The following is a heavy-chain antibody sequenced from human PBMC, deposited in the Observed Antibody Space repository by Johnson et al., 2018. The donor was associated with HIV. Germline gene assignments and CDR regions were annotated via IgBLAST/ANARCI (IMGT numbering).Heavy chain of an antibody. J-gene: IGHJ3*02. Sequence: VQLVESGGGLVQPGGSLRLSCVFSGFIVSSSYLTWVRQAPGKGLEWVSLIYGSGTTDYADSVQGRFTISRDNSKNTLYLQMNRRGAEDTAVYYCASGVTARAPLLIWGQGTMVTVSS. D-gene: IGHD6-6*01. CDR3: ASGVTARAPLLI. CDR1: GFIVSSSY. V-gene: IGHV3-66*02. CDR2: IYGSGTT.